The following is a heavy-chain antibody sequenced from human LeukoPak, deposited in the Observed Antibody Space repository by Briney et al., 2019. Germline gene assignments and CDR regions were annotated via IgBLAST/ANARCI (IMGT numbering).Heavy chain of an antibody. D-gene: IGHD5-24*01. CDR2: INPGGDNT. J-gene: IGHJ3*02. V-gene: IGHV1-46*01. CDR1: GYTFTNYY. Sequence: ASVKVSCKASGYTFTNYYIHWVRQAPGQGLEWMGLINPGGDNTNYAQNFQGRVTMTRDTSASTVYMELSSLRAEDTAIYYCARIRDGYNDAYDIWGQGTVVTVPS. CDR3: ARIRDGYNDAYDI.